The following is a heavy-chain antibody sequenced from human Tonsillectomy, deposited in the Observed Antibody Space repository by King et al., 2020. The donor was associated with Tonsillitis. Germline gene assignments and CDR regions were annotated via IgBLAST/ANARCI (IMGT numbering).Heavy chain of an antibody. CDR1: GYTFTNYA. CDR3: ARDRASMVRGAKGCYYGIDV. Sequence: VQLVESGAEVKKPGASVKVSCKASGYTFTNYAISWVRQAPGQGLEWMGWISAYNGNTNYARKLQGRVTMTTDTSTSTAYMELRSLRSDDTAVYYCARDRASMVRGAKGCYYGIDVWGQGTTVTVSS. CDR2: ISAYNGNT. D-gene: IGHD3-10*01. J-gene: IGHJ6*02. V-gene: IGHV1-18*04.